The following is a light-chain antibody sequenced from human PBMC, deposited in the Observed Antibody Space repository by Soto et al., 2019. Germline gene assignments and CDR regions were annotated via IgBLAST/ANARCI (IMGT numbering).Light chain of an antibody. V-gene: IGKV1-33*01. CDR3: QQANNFPIT. J-gene: IGKJ5*01. CDR1: HDIRKY. Sequence: DIQMTQTPSSLSASVGDRVTITCQASHDIRKYLNWYQQKPGKAPKLLIYDASNMETGVPSRFTGSGSGTDFTLTISSLQPEDFATYYCQQANNFPITFGQGTRLEIK. CDR2: DAS.